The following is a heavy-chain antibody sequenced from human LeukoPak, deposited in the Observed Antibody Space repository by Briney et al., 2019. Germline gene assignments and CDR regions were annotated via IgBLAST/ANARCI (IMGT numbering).Heavy chain of an antibody. V-gene: IGHV3-74*01. Sequence: GGSLRLSCAASGFNFASHWMHWVRQTPGKGLVWVSRINSGGSGTSYADSVEGRFTISKDNAKNTVYLQMNSLRAEDTAVYYCVSFYETYWGRGTLVTVSS. CDR3: VSFYETY. D-gene: IGHD2/OR15-2a*01. J-gene: IGHJ4*02. CDR1: GFNFASHW. CDR2: INSGGSGT.